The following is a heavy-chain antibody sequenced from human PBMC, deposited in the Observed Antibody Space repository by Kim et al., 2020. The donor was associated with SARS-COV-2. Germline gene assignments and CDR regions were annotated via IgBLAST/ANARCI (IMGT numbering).Heavy chain of an antibody. CDR2: IGTAGDT. V-gene: IGHV3-13*01. Sequence: GGSLRLSCAASGFTFSSYDMHWVRQATGKGLEWVSAIGTAGDTYYPGSVKGRFTISRENAKNSLYLQMNSLRAGDTAVYYCARDCGDCSGGSCYSCFDYWGQGTLVTVSS. D-gene: IGHD2-15*01. CDR1: GFTFSSYD. CDR3: ARDCGDCSGGSCYSCFDY. J-gene: IGHJ4*02.